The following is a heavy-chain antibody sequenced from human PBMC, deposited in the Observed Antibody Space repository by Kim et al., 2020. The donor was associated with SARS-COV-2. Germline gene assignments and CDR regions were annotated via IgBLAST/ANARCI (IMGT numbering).Heavy chain of an antibody. J-gene: IGHJ4*02. CDR2: IHNDGGDT. V-gene: IGHV3-74*01. Sequence: GGSLRLSCAASGFTFSDYSMHWVRQAPGKGLVWVSNIHNDGGDTHYADSVKGRFTISRDNAKNTVYLQMNSLRAEDTAVYYCTTLTVVTGRPNYWGQGNLVTVSS. CDR3: TTLTVVTGRPNY. CDR1: GFTFSDYS. D-gene: IGHD3-22*01.